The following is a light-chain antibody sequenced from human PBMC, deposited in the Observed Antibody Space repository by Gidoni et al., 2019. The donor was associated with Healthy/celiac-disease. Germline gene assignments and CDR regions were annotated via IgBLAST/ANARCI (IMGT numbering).Light chain of an antibody. CDR2: KAS. V-gene: IGKV1-5*03. CDR1: QSISIW. Sequence: DSQMTQSPSTLSASVGDRVTITCPASQSISIWLNWYQQKPGKAPKLLIYKASSLESGVPSRFSGSGSGTEFTLTISSLQPDDFATYYCQQYNSYPWTFGQGTKVEIK. CDR3: QQYNSYPWT. J-gene: IGKJ1*01.